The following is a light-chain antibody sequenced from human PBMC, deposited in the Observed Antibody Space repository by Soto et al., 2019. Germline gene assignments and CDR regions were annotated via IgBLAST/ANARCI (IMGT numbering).Light chain of an antibody. Sequence: EIVMTQSPATLSVSPGERATLSCRASQSVSSNLAWYQQKPGQAPRLLIYGASTRATGIPARFSGSGSGTEFTLTISSLQSEDFAVYYCQHYNNWPLFGQGTKLDIK. J-gene: IGKJ1*01. CDR3: QHYNNWPL. CDR2: GAS. V-gene: IGKV3-15*01. CDR1: QSVSSN.